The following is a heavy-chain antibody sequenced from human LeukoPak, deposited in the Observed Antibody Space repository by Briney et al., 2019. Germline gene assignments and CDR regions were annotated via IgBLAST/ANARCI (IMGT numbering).Heavy chain of an antibody. CDR2: IYHSGST. Sequence: SETLSPTCAVSGGSISSGGYSWSWIRQPPGKGLEWIGYIYHSGSTYYNPSLKSRVTISVDRSKNQFSLKLSSVTAADTAVYYCARALPYWYFDLRGRGTLVTVSS. CDR3: ARALPYWYFDL. CDR1: GGSISSGGYS. J-gene: IGHJ2*01. D-gene: IGHD3-10*01. V-gene: IGHV4-30-2*01.